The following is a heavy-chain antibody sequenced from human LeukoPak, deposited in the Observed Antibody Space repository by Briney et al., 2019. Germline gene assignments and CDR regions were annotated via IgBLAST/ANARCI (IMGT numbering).Heavy chain of an antibody. CDR1: GFTFSSYG. CDR2: FSGGSGTT. J-gene: IGHJ4*02. CDR3: ARWNGYADY. Sequence: PGGSLRLSCAASGFTFSSYGLTWVRQTPGKGLEWVSGFSGGSGTTHYADSVKGRFTISRDNSKNTIYLQMNSLRVEDAAVYYCARWNGYADYWGQGTLVTVSS. D-gene: IGHD5-12*01. V-gene: IGHV3-23*01.